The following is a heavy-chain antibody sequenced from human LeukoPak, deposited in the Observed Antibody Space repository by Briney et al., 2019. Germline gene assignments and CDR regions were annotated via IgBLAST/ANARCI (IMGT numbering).Heavy chain of an antibody. D-gene: IGHD5-12*01. CDR3: ARTSHYVDIAATIPYGIYYFDY. J-gene: IGHJ4*02. CDR1: GYTFTSYG. V-gene: IGHV1-18*01. CDR2: ISASNGDT. Sequence: ASVKVSCKASGYTFTSYGINWVRQAPGQGLGGRGWISASNGDTNYAQKLQGRVTMTTDTSTSTAYMELRSLRSDDTAVYYCARTSHYVDIAATIPYGIYYFDYWGQGTLVTVSS.